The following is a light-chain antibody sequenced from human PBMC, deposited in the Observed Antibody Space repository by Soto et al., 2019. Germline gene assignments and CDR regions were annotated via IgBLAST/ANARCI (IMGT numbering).Light chain of an antibody. J-gene: IGLJ2*01. CDR1: SSNIGAGYV. Sequence: QSVLTQPPSVSGAPGQRVTISCTGSSSNIGAGYVVHWYQQLPGTAPKFLIYDNSNRPSGVPDRFSGSKSGTSASLAITGLQAEDEADYYCQSYDSSLSGSVFGGGTKVTVL. V-gene: IGLV1-40*01. CDR2: DNS. CDR3: QSYDSSLSGSV.